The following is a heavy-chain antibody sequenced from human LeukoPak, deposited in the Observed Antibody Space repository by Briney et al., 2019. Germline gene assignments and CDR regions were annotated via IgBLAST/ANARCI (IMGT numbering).Heavy chain of an antibody. CDR3: AKAPDLAARPLGY. D-gene: IGHD6-6*01. CDR2: IRYDGSNK. V-gene: IGHV3-30*02. Sequence: GGSLRLSCAASGFTFSSYGMHWVRQAPGKGLEWVAFIRYDGSNKYYADSVKGRFTISRDNSKNTLYLQMNSLRAEDTAVYYCAKAPDLAARPLGYWGQGTLVTVSS. J-gene: IGHJ4*02. CDR1: GFTFSSYG.